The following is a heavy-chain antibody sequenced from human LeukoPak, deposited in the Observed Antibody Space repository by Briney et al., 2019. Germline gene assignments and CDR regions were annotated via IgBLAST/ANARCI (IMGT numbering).Heavy chain of an antibody. V-gene: IGHV3-11*04. Sequence: GGSLRLSCAASGFTFSDYYMSWIRQAPGKGLEWVSYISSSGSTIYYADSVKGRFTISRDNAKNSLYLQMNSLRAEDTAVYYCARDARPYDFWSGYHNWFDPWGQGTLVTVSS. D-gene: IGHD3-3*01. J-gene: IGHJ5*02. CDR1: GFTFSDYY. CDR2: ISSSGSTI. CDR3: ARDARPYDFWSGYHNWFDP.